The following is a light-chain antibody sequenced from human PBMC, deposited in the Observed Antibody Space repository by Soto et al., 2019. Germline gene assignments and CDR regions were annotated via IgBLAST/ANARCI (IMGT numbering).Light chain of an antibody. Sequence: DIQRTQSTSTQSASLGEKVTITRRASQSISSWLAWYQQKPGKAPKLLIYDASSLKSGVPSRFSGSGSATEFTLTISSLQPDDFATYYCQQYNGYPITFGHGTRLEIK. CDR2: DAS. CDR3: QQYNGYPIT. V-gene: IGKV1-5*01. J-gene: IGKJ5*01. CDR1: QSISSW.